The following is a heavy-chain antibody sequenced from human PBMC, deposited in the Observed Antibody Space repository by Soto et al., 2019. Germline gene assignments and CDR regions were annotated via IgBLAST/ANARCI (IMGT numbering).Heavy chain of an antibody. CDR3: ARSIHP. Sequence: PSETLSLTCTVSGGSVSSSSYSWGWIRQSPGKGLEWIGTIYSSENTYYNPSLLSRVTISVDTSKNEFSLKLSSVTAADTAVYYCARSIHPWGQGTLVTVSS. V-gene: IGHV4-39*07. CDR2: IYSSENT. CDR1: GGSVSSSSYS. J-gene: IGHJ5*02.